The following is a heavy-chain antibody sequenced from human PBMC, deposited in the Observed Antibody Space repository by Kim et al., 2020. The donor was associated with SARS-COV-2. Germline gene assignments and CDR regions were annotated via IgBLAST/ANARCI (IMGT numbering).Heavy chain of an antibody. Sequence: GGSLRLSCAASGFTFSSCWMSWVRQVPGKGLEWVANIKEDGSEKYYVDSVKGRFTISRDNAKNSLYLQMNSLRAEDAAIYYCARDGEGQWLPIVIGAFDIWGQGTLVTVSS. V-gene: IGHV3-7*03. J-gene: IGHJ3*02. CDR1: GFTFSSCW. CDR2: IKEDGSEK. CDR3: ARDGEGQWLPIVIGAFDI. D-gene: IGHD6-19*01.